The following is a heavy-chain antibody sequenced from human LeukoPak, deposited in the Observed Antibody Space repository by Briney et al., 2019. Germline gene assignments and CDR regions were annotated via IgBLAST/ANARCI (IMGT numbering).Heavy chain of an antibody. V-gene: IGHV3-7*01. CDR2: IKQDGSQK. Sequence: GGSLRLSCVVPGLTFSSYWMSWVRQAPGKGLEWVASIKQDGSQKFYVDSMKGRFSISRDNAKESLYLQINSLRAEDTAVYYCAREDHSKYEYWGQGTLVTVSS. CDR1: GLTFSSYW. D-gene: IGHD4-11*01. J-gene: IGHJ4*02. CDR3: AREDHSKYEY.